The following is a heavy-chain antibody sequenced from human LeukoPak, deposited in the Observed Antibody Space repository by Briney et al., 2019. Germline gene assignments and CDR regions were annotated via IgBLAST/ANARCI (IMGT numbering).Heavy chain of an antibody. J-gene: IGHJ4*02. Sequence: SETLSLTCTVSGGSVSSGSYYWSWIRQPPGKGLEWIGSIYYSGSTNYNPSLKSRVTISVDTSKNQFSLKLSSVTAADTAVYYCASPIFWGGYFDYWGQATLVTVSS. D-gene: IGHD3-9*01. CDR2: IYYSGST. CDR3: ASPIFWGGYFDY. CDR1: GGSVSSGSYY. V-gene: IGHV4-61*01.